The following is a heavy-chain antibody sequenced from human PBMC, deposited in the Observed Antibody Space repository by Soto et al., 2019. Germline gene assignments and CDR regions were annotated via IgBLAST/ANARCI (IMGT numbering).Heavy chain of an antibody. CDR2: INAGNGNT. CDR3: ARGPLRFLEWSNWFDP. Sequence: SVKVSCKASGYTFTSYAMHWVRQAPGQRLEWMGWINAGNGNTKYSQKFQGRGTITRDTSASTAYMELSSLRSEDTAVYYCARGPLRFLEWSNWFDPWGQGTLVTVSS. CDR1: GYTFTSYA. J-gene: IGHJ5*02. D-gene: IGHD3-3*01. V-gene: IGHV1-3*01.